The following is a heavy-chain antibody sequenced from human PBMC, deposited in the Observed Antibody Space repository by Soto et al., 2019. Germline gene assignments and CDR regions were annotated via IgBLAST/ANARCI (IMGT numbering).Heavy chain of an antibody. CDR2: INAGNGNT. CDR1: GYTFTSYA. V-gene: IGHV1-3*01. D-gene: IGHD3-3*01. CDR3: ARHLSPAPDFWSLKNCYYYGMDV. Sequence: ASVKVSCKASGYTFTSYAMHWVRQAPGQRLEWMGWINAGNGNTKYSQKFQGRVTITRDTSASTAYMELSSLRSEDTAVYYCARHLSPAPDFWSLKNCYYYGMDVWGQGTTVTVSS. J-gene: IGHJ6*02.